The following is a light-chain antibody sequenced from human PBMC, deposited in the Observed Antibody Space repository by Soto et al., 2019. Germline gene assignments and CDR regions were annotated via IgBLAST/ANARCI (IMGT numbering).Light chain of an antibody. V-gene: IGKV3-15*01. CDR2: GAS. Sequence: EIVMTQSPATLSVSPGERATLSCRASQSVSSNLAWYQRKPGQAPRLLIYGASTRATGIPARFSGSGSGTEFTLIISSLQSEDFAVYYCQQYNKWPPVTFGQGTRLEIK. CDR1: QSVSSN. J-gene: IGKJ5*01. CDR3: QQYNKWPPVT.